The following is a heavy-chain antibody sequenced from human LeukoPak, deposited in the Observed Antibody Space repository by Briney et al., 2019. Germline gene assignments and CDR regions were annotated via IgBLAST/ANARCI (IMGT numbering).Heavy chain of an antibody. D-gene: IGHD3-10*01. CDR3: ARRRYYGSGSYYIFDY. J-gene: IGHJ4*02. Sequence: KPSETLSLTCTVSGGSISSDSYYWGWIRQPPGKGLEWIGSIYYSGSTYYNPSLKSRVTISVDTSKNQFSLKLSSVTAADTAVYYCARRRYYGSGSYYIFDYWGQGTLVTVSS. CDR2: IYYSGST. V-gene: IGHV4-39*01. CDR1: GGSISSDSYY.